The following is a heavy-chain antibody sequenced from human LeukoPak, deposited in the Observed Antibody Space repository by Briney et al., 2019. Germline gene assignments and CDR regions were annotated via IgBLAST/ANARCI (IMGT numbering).Heavy chain of an antibody. J-gene: IGHJ4*02. Sequence: GGSLRLSCATSGFTFSSYAMSWVRQAPGTGLEWVSAISGSGGSTYYADSVKGRFTISRDNSRNTLYLQMNSLRAEDTAVYYCAKRAGYNSNYFDYWGQGTLVTVSS. CDR1: GFTFSSYA. CDR2: ISGSGGST. CDR3: AKRAGYNSNYFDY. D-gene: IGHD5-24*01. V-gene: IGHV3-23*01.